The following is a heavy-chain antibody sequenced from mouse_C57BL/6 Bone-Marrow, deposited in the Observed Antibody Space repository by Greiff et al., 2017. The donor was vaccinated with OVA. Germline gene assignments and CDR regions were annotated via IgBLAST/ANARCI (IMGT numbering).Heavy chain of an antibody. D-gene: IGHD2-3*01. J-gene: IGHJ4*01. CDR3: VGGYFIHAMDY. Sequence: EVKLQESGGGLVQPKGSLKLSCAASGFSFNTYAMNWVRQAPGKGLEWVARIRSKSNNYATYYADSVKDRFTISRDDSESMLYLQMNNLKTEDTAMYYCVGGYFIHAMDYWGQGTSVTVSS. CDR2: IRSKSNNYAT. V-gene: IGHV10-1*01. CDR1: GFSFNTYA.